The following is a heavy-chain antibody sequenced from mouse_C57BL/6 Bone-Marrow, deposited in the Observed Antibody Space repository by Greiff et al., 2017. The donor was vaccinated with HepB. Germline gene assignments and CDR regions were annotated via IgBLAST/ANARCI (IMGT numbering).Heavy chain of an antibody. Sequence: EVQLVESGPGLVKPSQSLSLTCSVTGYSITSGYYWNWIRQFPGNKLEWMGYISYDGSNNYNPSLKNRISITRDTSKNQFFLKLNSVTTEDTATYYCARVLITTRGGYFDVWGTGTTVTVSS. CDR2: ISYDGSN. J-gene: IGHJ1*03. D-gene: IGHD2-4*01. CDR3: ARVLITTRGGYFDV. CDR1: GYSITSGYY. V-gene: IGHV3-6*01.